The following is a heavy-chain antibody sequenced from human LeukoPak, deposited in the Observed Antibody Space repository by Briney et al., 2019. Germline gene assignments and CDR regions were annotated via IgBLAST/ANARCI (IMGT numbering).Heavy chain of an antibody. Sequence: GESLRLSCAASGFTVSRNYMSWVRQAPGKGLEWVSVIYSGGRTYYADSVKGRFTISRDNSKNTLYLQMNSLRAEETAVYYCAKEENEYFQHWGQGTLVTVSS. V-gene: IGHV3-66*01. CDR3: AKEENEYFQH. J-gene: IGHJ1*01. CDR1: GFTVSRNY. CDR2: IYSGGRT.